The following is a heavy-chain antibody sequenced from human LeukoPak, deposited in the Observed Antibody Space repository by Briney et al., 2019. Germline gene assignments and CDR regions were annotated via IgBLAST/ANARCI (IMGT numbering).Heavy chain of an antibody. CDR2: ISSRGSTK. CDR3: ARDYGGDY. V-gene: IGHV3-48*03. Sequence: AGGSLRLSCAASGFTFSSYEMNWVRQAPGKGLEWVSYISSRGSTKYYADSVKGRFTISRDNAKNSLYLQMKSLRAEDTAVYYCARDYGGDYWGQGTLVTVSS. J-gene: IGHJ4*02. CDR1: GFTFSSYE. D-gene: IGHD4-23*01.